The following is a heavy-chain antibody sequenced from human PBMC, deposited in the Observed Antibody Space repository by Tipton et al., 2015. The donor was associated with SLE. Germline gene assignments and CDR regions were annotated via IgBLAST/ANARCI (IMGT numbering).Heavy chain of an antibody. CDR1: GFNFSSSA. Sequence: SLRLSCAASGFNFSSSAVSWVRQAPGKGLEWVSVLYSGGNTYYADSVKGRFSVSRDISKNTVYLQLNSLRPEDTAVYYCVKDIRIAAAGALDYWGQGTLVTVSS. CDR2: LYSGGNT. J-gene: IGHJ4*02. V-gene: IGHV3-23*03. D-gene: IGHD6-13*01. CDR3: VKDIRIAAAGALDY.